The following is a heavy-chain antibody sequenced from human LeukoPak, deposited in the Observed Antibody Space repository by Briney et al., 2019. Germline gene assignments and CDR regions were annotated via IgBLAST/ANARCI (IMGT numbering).Heavy chain of an antibody. CDR3: ARAPQGRGYSSGWYGIDY. D-gene: IGHD6-19*01. J-gene: IGHJ4*02. Sequence: SETLSLTCTVSGGSISSSSYYWSWIRQPPGKGLEWIGEINHSGSTNYNPSLKSRVTISVDTSKNQFSLKLSSVTAADTAVYYCARAPQGRGYSSGWYGIDYWGQGTLVTVSS. CDR1: GGSISSSSYY. V-gene: IGHV4-39*07. CDR2: INHSGST.